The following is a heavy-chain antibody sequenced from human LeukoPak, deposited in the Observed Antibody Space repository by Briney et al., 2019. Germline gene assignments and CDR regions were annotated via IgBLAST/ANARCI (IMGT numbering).Heavy chain of an antibody. CDR2: ISGSDDST. CDR3: AKSRSGGGSCYNY. J-gene: IGHJ4*02. D-gene: IGHD2-15*01. V-gene: IGHV3-23*01. CDR1: GFIFSNYA. Sequence: GGSLRLSCAASGFIFSNYAMSWVRQAPGKGLEWVSTISGSDDSTYYADSVRGRFTISRDNSKDTLYLQMNSLRAEDTAVYYCAKSRSGGGSCYNYWGQGTLVTVSS.